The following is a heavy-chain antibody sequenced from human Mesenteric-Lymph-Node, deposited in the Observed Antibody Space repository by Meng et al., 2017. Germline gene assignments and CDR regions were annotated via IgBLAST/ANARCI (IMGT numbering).Heavy chain of an antibody. D-gene: IGHD3-3*01. CDR3: ARGRVNDFGSGYYTPNPNWFDP. Sequence: ASVKVSCKASGYTFTSYDINWVRQATGQGLEWMGWMNPNSGNTGYAQKFQGRVTMTRNTSISTAYMELSSLRSEDTAVYYCARGRVNDFGSGYYTPNPNWFDPWGQGTLVTVSS. J-gene: IGHJ5*02. CDR2: MNPNSGNT. V-gene: IGHV1-8*01. CDR1: GYTFTSYD.